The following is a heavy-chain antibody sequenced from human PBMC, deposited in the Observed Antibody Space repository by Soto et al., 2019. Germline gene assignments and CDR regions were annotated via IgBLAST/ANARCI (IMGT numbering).Heavy chain of an antibody. D-gene: IGHD6-25*01. CDR1: GYTFNSYG. J-gene: IGHJ2*01. V-gene: IGHV1-18*01. CDR3: ARDPRDPRRLTQWSYWYFDL. CDR2: ISAYNGNT. Sequence: QVQLVQSGAEVKKPGASVKVSCKASGYTFNSYGISWVRQAPGQGLEWMGWISAYNGNTNYAQMLQGRVTMTTDTSTSTAYMELRSLRSDDTAVYYCARDPRDPRRLTQWSYWYFDLWGRGTLVTVSS.